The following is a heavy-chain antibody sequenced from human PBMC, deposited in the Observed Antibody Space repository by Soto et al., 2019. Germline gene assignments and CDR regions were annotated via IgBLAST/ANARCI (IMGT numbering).Heavy chain of an antibody. D-gene: IGHD6-19*01. CDR2: INVGNGNT. J-gene: IGHJ4*02. Sequence: ASVKVSCKASGYTFTNYAIHWVRQAPGQSLEWMGWINVGNGNTKYSQKFQDRVTLSRDASANTAYMDLSNLRSEDTAVYYCARDIVISSGYYDYWGLGTLVTVSS. CDR3: ARDIVISSGYYDY. CDR1: GYTFTNYA. V-gene: IGHV1-3*01.